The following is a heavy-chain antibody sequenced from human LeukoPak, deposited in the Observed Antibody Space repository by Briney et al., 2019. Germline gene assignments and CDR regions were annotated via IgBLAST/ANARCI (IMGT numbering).Heavy chain of an antibody. D-gene: IGHD1-26*01. CDR2: IYPGDSDT. J-gene: IGHJ3*02. V-gene: IGHV5-51*01. Sequence: GESLKISCKGSGYSFTSYWIGWVRQMPGKGLEWMGIIYPGDSDTRYSPSFQGQVTISADKSISTAYLQWSSLKASDTAMYYCARLLPYSGSYDFGAFDIWGQGTMVTVSS. CDR1: GYSFTSYW. CDR3: ARLLPYSGSYDFGAFDI.